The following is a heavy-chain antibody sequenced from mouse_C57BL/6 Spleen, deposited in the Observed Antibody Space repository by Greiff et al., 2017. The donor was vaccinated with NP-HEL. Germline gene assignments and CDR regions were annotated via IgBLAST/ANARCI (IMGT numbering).Heavy chain of an antibody. V-gene: IGHV1S81*02. CDR1: GYTFTSYW. Sequence: VQLQQSGAELVKAGASVKMSCKASGYTFTSYWMHWVKQRLGQGLEWFAETNPTNGRTYYNEKFKSKATLTVDKSSSTAYMLLSGPLLEDSAVLYRARIKKIVATDFDYWGQGTTLTVSS. CDR2: TNPTNGRT. D-gene: IGHD1-1*01. CDR3: ARIKKIVATDFDY. J-gene: IGHJ2*01.